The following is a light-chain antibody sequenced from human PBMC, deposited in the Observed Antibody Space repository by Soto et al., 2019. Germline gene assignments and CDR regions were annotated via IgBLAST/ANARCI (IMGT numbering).Light chain of an antibody. J-gene: IGKJ1*01. V-gene: IGKV2-30*02. CDR3: MQGSRWPPWT. CDR1: HSLLHSDGMTY. CDR2: KVS. Sequence: DVVMTQSPLSLPVTLGQPAAISCRSSHSLLHSDGMTYLNWLQQRPGQSPRRLIYKVSTRDSGVTDRVSGSGSGTAFTLRISRVAAEDVDVYYCMQGSRWPPWTFGQGTKVDIK.